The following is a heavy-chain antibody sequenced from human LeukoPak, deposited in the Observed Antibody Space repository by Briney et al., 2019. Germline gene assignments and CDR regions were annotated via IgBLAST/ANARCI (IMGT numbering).Heavy chain of an antibody. D-gene: IGHD3-10*01. CDR1: TFTFDDYA. V-gene: IGHV3-43*01. CDR3: TRDTDYGSATNYFDS. J-gene: IGHJ4*02. CDR2: ISWGGDTT. Sequence: GVSLRLSCAASTFTFDDYAMHWVRQAPGKGLEWVALISWGGDTTYYADSVRGRFTTSRDNSKNSMYLQMNSLRTEDTAFYYCTRDTDYGSATNYFDSWGQGTLVSVSS.